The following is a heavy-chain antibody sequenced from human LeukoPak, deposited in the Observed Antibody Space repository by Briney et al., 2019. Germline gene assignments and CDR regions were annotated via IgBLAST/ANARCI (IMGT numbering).Heavy chain of an antibody. J-gene: IGHJ4*02. CDR3: AKDNVAPPRITMVLGVHDY. V-gene: IGHV3-23*01. Sequence: GGSLRLSCAASGFTFSNYAMSWVRQAPGKGLEWVSASSGSGGSTYYADSVKDRLTISRANSKNTLYVQMTSLRGEDMAVTYCAKDNVAPPRITMVLGVHDYLVQGTLVTVSS. CDR2: SSGSGGST. D-gene: IGHD3-10*01. CDR1: GFTFSNYA.